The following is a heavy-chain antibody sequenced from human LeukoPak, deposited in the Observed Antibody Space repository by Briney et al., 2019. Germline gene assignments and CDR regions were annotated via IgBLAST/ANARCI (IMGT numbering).Heavy chain of an antibody. CDR1: GFTFTDYW. V-gene: IGHV3-7*01. Sequence: GGSLRLSCAVSGFTFTDYWMNWVRQAPGKGLEWVASIRQDGSEKTYVDSVKGRFTISRDNTKNSLSLQVYSLRAEDTAVYYCARDGTAAGLYFDSWGQGTLVTVSS. CDR3: ARDGTAAGLYFDS. D-gene: IGHD6-13*01. CDR2: IRQDGSEK. J-gene: IGHJ4*01.